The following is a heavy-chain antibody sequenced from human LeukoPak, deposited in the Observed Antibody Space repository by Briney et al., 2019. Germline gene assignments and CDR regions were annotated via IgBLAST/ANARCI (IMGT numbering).Heavy chain of an antibody. D-gene: IGHD4-17*01. CDR2: LKSESDGGTT. CDR3: TTVGYGDNTFDS. Sequence: GGSLRLSCAVASGFPFSRAWMRWVRQAPGKGLEWVGRLKSESDGGTTDYAAPVKGRFIISRDDSKNTLFLQMNSLKIDDTAVYYCTTVGYGDNTFDSWGQGTLVTVSS. V-gene: IGHV3-15*05. J-gene: IGHJ4*02. CDR1: GFPFSRAW.